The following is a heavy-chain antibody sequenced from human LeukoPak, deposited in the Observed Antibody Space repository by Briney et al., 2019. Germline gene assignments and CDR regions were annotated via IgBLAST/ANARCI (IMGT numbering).Heavy chain of an antibody. CDR2: INPSGGST. V-gene: IGHV1-46*01. Sequence: ASVKVSCKASGYTFTSYHMHWVRQAPGQGLEWMGIINPSGGSTSYAQKFQGRVSMTRDTSTSTVYMKLSSLRSEDTAVYYCARDVGVAVYYMDVWGKGTTVTVSS. J-gene: IGHJ6*03. CDR3: ARDVGVAVYYMDV. D-gene: IGHD2-15*01. CDR1: GYTFTSYH.